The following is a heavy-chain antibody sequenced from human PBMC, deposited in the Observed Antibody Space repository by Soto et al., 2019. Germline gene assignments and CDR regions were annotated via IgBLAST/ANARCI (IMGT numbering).Heavy chain of an antibody. Sequence: EVQLLESGGGLVQPGGSLRLSCAASGFTFTSYSMTLVRQAPGKGLECVSVIRGSGISTYYANFVKGRFTISRDNSKNTLYLQMNSLRAEDTAVYYCAKARVSNWHRDCFDYWGQGTLVTVSS. V-gene: IGHV3-23*01. J-gene: IGHJ4*02. CDR3: AKARVSNWHRDCFDY. CDR2: IRGSGIST. CDR1: GFTFTSYS. D-gene: IGHD1-20*01.